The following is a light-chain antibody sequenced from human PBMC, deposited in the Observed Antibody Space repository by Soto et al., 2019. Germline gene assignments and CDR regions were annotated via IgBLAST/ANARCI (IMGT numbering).Light chain of an antibody. Sequence: QSVLTQPPSVSGAPGQRVTISCTGSSSNIGAGYDVHWYQQLPGTAPKLLIYANTNRPSGVPDRISGSKSGTSASLAITGLQADDEADYYCHSYDRSLTLRVFGTGTKVTVL. CDR3: HSYDRSLTLRV. V-gene: IGLV1-40*01. CDR1: SSNIGAGYD. CDR2: ANT. J-gene: IGLJ1*01.